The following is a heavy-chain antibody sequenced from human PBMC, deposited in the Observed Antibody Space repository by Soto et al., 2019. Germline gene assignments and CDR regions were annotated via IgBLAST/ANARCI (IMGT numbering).Heavy chain of an antibody. Sequence: QVQRVQSGAEVKKPGASVKVSCKASGYTFTSYGISWVRQAPGQGLEWMGWISAYNGNTNYAQKLQGRVTMTTDTSTSTADMELRSLRSDDTAVYYCARASGIAARQVDFDYWGQGTLVTVSS. CDR1: GYTFTSYG. J-gene: IGHJ4*02. V-gene: IGHV1-18*01. D-gene: IGHD6-6*01. CDR2: ISAYNGNT. CDR3: ARASGIAARQVDFDY.